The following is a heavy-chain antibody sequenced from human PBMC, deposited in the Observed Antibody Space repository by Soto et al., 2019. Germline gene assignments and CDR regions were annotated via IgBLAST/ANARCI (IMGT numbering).Heavy chain of an antibody. D-gene: IGHD2-2*01. V-gene: IGHV3-7*05. CDR2: IKEDGSEK. Sequence: EVQLVESGGGLVQPGGSLRLSCAASEFTFSSYWMNWVRQAPGKGLEWVANIKEDGSEKYYVDSVKGRFTISRDNAKNSLYLQMNSLRGEDTAVYYCARDLGAPGRGSAVGYYYHYGMDVCGQGPTVTVSS. CDR1: EFTFSSYW. CDR3: ARDLGAPGRGSAVGYYYHYGMDV. J-gene: IGHJ6*02.